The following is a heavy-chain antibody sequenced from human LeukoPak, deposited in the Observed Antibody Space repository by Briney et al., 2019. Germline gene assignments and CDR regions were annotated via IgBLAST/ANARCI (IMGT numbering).Heavy chain of an antibody. V-gene: IGHV3-7*01. J-gene: IGHJ3*02. CDR1: GFDFSKNW. CDR3: ATFSSGFYPKEPFDI. D-gene: IGHD3-22*01. Sequence: GGSLRLSCAASGFDFSKNWMSWVRQAPGKGLEWVAKIKPDGSETSYVDSVEGRSIISRDNAKNSLFLQMNSLSAEDTALYYCATFSSGFYPKEPFDIWGRGTMVSVSS. CDR2: IKPDGSET.